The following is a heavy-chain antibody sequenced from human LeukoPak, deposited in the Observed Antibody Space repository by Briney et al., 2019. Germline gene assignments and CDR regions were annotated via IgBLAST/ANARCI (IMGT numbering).Heavy chain of an antibody. D-gene: IGHD2-2*01. V-gene: IGHV3-23*01. Sequence: LPGGSLRLSCAASGFTFSSYAMTWVRQAPDKGLEWVSAISGSDGSTYYADSVKGRSTISRDDSQNTLYLQMNSLSAEDTAVYYCAKVETSGGANCYALDYWGQGTLVTVSS. CDR2: ISGSDGST. CDR3: AKVETSGGANCYALDY. CDR1: GFTFSSYA. J-gene: IGHJ4*02.